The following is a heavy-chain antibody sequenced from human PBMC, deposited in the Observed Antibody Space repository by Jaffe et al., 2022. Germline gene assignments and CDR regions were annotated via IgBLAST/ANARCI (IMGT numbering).Heavy chain of an antibody. J-gene: IGHJ4*02. D-gene: IGHD3-16*01. Sequence: QVQLQQWGAGLLKPSETLSLTCAVYGGSFSGYYWSWIRQPPGKGLEWIGEINHSGSTNYNPSLKSRVTISVDTSKNQFSLKLSSVTAADTAVYYCARFPTYYDYIWGPKSDYWGQGTLVTVSS. CDR2: INHSGST. CDR1: GGSFSGYY. CDR3: ARFPTYYDYIWGPKSDY. V-gene: IGHV4-34*01.